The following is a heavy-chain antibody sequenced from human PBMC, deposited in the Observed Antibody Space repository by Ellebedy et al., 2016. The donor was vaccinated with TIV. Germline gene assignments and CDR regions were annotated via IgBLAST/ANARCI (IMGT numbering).Heavy chain of an antibody. J-gene: IGHJ1*01. CDR2: IYQQGST. CDR1: GGSINNSF. V-gene: IGHV4-59*01. D-gene: IGHD3-10*01. CDR3: YGSGSYGVEY. Sequence: MPSETLSLTCAVSGGSINNSFWSWIRQPPGKGLEWIGYIYQQGSTNYNPSLGSRVTISVDTSKNQVALKLSSVTAADTATYYCYGSGSYGVEYWGQGTLVTVTS.